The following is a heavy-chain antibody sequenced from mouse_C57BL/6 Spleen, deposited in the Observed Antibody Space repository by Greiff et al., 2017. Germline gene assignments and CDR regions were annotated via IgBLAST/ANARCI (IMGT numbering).Heavy chain of an antibody. CDR1: GYTFTDYY. CDR2: IYPGSGNT. Sequence: QVQLKQSGAELVRPGASVKLSCKASGYTFTDYYINWVKQRPGQGLEWIARIYPGSGNTYYNEKFKGKATLTAEKSSSTAYMQLSSLTSEDSAVYFCARCNRYYFDYWGQGTTLTVSS. CDR3: ARCNRYYFDY. V-gene: IGHV1-76*01. J-gene: IGHJ2*01. D-gene: IGHD2-1*01.